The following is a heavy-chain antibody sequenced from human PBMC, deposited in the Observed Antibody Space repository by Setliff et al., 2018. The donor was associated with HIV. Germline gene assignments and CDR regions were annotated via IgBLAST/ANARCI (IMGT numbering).Heavy chain of an antibody. CDR2: IWSAGSNN. Sequence: GGSLRLSCATSGLTFSNCGMHWVRQAPGKGLEWVAVIWSAGSNNYYADSVKGRFTISRDKSKNTLYLRMHSLRADDTAVYYCARAPTIAAREHFYYYMDVWGRGTTVTVSS. D-gene: IGHD6-6*01. J-gene: IGHJ6*03. CDR3: ARAPTIAAREHFYYYMDV. V-gene: IGHV3-33*01. CDR1: GLTFSNCG.